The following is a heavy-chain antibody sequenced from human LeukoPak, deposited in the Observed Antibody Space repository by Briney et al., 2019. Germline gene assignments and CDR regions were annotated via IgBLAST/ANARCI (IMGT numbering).Heavy chain of an antibody. V-gene: IGHV4-59*08. J-gene: IGHJ6*02. CDR1: GGSISSFY. CDR2: IYYSGNT. CDR3: ARQEGASSTSFYGMDV. Sequence: SETLSLTCTVSGGSISSFYWSWIRQPPGKGLEWIGTIYYSGNTYYNPSLKSRVTISVDTSKHQFSLTLSSVTAADTAIYYCARQEGASSTSFYGMDVWGQGTTVTVSS. D-gene: IGHD6-6*01.